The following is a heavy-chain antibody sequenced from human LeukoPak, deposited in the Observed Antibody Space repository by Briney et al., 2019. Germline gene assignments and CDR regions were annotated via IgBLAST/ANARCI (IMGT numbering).Heavy chain of an antibody. CDR3: VTAPNQDCFDY. CDR1: GGSISSGSYY. Sequence: SETLSLTCTVSGGSISSGSYYWSWIRQPAGKGLEWMGNIYKSGSTNYNPSLKSRLTISADTSKNQFSLKLNFVTAADTALYYCVTAPNQDCFDYWGRGTLVTVSS. J-gene: IGHJ4*01. V-gene: IGHV4-61*09. CDR2: IYKSGST. D-gene: IGHD1-14*01.